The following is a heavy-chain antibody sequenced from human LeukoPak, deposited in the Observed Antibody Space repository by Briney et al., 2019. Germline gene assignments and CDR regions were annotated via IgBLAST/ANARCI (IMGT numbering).Heavy chain of an antibody. V-gene: IGHV4-59*11. D-gene: IGHD2-2*01. CDR2: IFSTGTT. Sequence: SGTLSLTCTVSGGSMNNHYWTWIRQPPGRGLELIGHIFSTGTTAYTPSLKSRVTMSIDTSKNQFSLNVFSVTAADSAVYYCARFNSGCSEASCYVHSWGQGTLVTVSS. J-gene: IGHJ4*02. CDR1: GGSMNNHY. CDR3: ARFNSGCSEASCYVHS.